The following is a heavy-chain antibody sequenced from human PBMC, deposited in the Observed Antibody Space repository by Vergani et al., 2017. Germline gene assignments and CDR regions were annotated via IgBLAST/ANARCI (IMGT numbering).Heavy chain of an antibody. CDR2: IYHSGST. Sequence: QVQLQESGPGLVKPSGTLSLTCAVSGGSISSSNWWSWVRQPPGKGLEWIGGIYHSGSTNYNPSLKSRVTISVETSKNQFSLKLSSVTAADTAVYYCARADYGDYVGYWGQGTLVTVSS. CDR3: ARADYGDYVGY. CDR1: GGSISSSNW. J-gene: IGHJ4*02. V-gene: IGHV4-4*02. D-gene: IGHD4-17*01.